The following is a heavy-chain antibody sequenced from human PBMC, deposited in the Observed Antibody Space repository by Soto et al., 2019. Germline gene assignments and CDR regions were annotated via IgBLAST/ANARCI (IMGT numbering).Heavy chain of an antibody. D-gene: IGHD3-9*01. CDR2: IYHAGSV. CDR1: GCSIASGYY. Sequence: ETLSRTCTVSGCSIASGYYWSWIRQSPGKGLEWIGSIYHAGSVYYNPSLNSRVAVSLDTSKNHFSLKLTSVTAADTAVYHCARTFEYYGMDVWGQGTKVTVYS. J-gene: IGHJ6*02. V-gene: IGHV4-38-2*02. CDR3: ARTFEYYGMDV.